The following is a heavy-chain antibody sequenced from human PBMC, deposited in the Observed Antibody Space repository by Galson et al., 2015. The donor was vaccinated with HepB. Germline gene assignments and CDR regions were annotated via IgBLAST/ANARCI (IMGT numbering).Heavy chain of an antibody. V-gene: IGHV1-2*02. Sequence: SVKVSCKASGYTFTGYYMHWVRQAPGQGLEWMGWINPNSGGTNYAQKFQGRVTMTRDTSISTAYMELSRLRSDDTAVYYCARGLSRGYCSSTSCYILGNWFDPWGQGTLVTVSS. D-gene: IGHD2-2*01. CDR3: ARGLSRGYCSSTSCYILGNWFDP. J-gene: IGHJ5*02. CDR2: INPNSGGT. CDR1: GYTFTGYY.